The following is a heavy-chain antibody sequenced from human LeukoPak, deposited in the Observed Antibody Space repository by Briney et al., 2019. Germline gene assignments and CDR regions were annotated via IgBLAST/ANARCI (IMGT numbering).Heavy chain of an antibody. CDR1: GYSFSSYW. Sequence: GESLKISCKGSGYSFSSYWIAWVRQMPGKGLEWMGIIYPGDSDTRYSPSFQGQVTISADKSITTAYLQWSSLKASDTAIYYCARSGIVGAAAYMDHWGQGTLVTVSS. CDR2: IYPGDSDT. D-gene: IGHD1-26*01. CDR3: ARSGIVGAAAYMDH. V-gene: IGHV5-51*01. J-gene: IGHJ4*02.